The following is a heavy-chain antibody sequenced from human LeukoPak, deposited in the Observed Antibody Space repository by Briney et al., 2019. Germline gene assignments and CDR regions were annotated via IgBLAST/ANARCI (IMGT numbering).Heavy chain of an antibody. CDR3: ARNGFRTYCGAGCYSDYMGV. V-gene: IGHV4-4*07. Sequence: PSETLSLTCTVSGGSVSRDSWTWIRQPAGKGLEWIGYIYDSGATTYNPSLQSRLTMSVDPSKNQFSLRLTSVTAADTAVYYCARNGFRTYCGAGCYSDYMGVWGSGTTVTVAS. D-gene: IGHD2-21*02. CDR1: GGSVSRDS. CDR2: IYDSGAT. J-gene: IGHJ6*03.